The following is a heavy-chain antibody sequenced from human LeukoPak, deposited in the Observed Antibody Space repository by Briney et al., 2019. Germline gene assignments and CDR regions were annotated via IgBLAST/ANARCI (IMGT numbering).Heavy chain of an antibody. CDR2: IYYSGST. V-gene: IGHV4-59*01. D-gene: IGHD2-2*01. CDR1: GGSISSYY. J-gene: IGHJ4*02. Sequence: SETLSLTCTVSGGSISSYYWSWIRQPAGKGLEWIGYIYYSGSTNYNPSLKSRVTISVDTSKNQFSLKLSSVTAADTAVYYCARRYCSSTGCHFDYWGQGTLVTVSS. CDR3: ARRYCSSTGCHFDY.